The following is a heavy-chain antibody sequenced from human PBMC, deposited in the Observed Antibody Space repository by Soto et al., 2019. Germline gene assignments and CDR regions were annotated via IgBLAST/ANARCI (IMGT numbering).Heavy chain of an antibody. CDR1: GYPVTAYY. CDR3: ARGGGVGVAGSAAFDM. V-gene: IGHV1-2*02. Sequence: QLHLVQSGAVVKKPGASVTVSCSASGYPVTAYYMHWVRQAPGRGLEWMGGINPATGAAKYTQTLRGRVTMTRATSTSTVFMELSGLTSEDTAGFSCARGGGVGVAGSAAFDMWGQGTLVTVSS. CDR2: INPATGAA. D-gene: IGHD3-3*01. J-gene: IGHJ3*02.